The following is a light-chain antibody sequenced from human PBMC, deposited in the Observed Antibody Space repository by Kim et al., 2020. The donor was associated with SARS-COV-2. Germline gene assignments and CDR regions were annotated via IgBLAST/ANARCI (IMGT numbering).Light chain of an antibody. CDR3: QVWDSSVV. CDR1: NIGSKD. Sequence: SYELTQPLSVSVALGQTASITCGGNNIGSKDVYWYQQKPGQAPVLVIYRNTNRPSGIPERFSGSNSGNTATLTISRAQAGDEADYFCQVWDSSVVFGGGTQLTVL. V-gene: IGLV3-9*01. CDR2: RNT. J-gene: IGLJ2*01.